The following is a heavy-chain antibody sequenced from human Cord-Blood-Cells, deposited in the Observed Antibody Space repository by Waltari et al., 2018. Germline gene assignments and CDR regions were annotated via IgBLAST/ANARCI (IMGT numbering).Heavy chain of an antibody. V-gene: IGHV4-39*01. CDR1: GGSITSSSYY. J-gene: IGHJ4*02. D-gene: IGHD5-18*01. Sequence: QLQLQESAPGLVKTSETLSLTCPVSGGSITSSSYYRGWIRQPPGKGLEWIGSIYYSGSTYYNPSLKSRVTISVDTSKNQFSLKLSSVTAADTAVYYCARLGDTASDYWGQGTLVTVSS. CDR3: ARLGDTASDY. CDR2: IYYSGST.